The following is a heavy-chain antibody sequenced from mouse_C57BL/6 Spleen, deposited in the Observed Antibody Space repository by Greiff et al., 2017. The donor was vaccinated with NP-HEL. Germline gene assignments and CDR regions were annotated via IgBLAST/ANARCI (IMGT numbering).Heavy chain of an antibody. V-gene: IGHV1-52*01. D-gene: IGHD2-2*01. CDR1: GYTFTSYW. CDR3: ARYGGYDVDYAMDY. CDR2: IDPSDSET. Sequence: VKLQQPGAELVRPGSSVKLSCKASGYTFTSYWMHWVKQRPIQGLEWIGNIDPSDSETHYNQKFKDKATLTVDKSSSTAYMQLSSLTSEDSAVYYCARYGGYDVDYAMDYWGQGTSVTVSS. J-gene: IGHJ4*01.